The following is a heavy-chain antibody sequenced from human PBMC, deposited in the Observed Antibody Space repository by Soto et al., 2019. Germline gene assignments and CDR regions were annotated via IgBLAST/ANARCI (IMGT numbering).Heavy chain of an antibody. CDR2: ISYDGSNK. CDR1: GFTFSTYG. CDR3: AKAHHYGDYGRYFDY. V-gene: IGHV3-30*18. D-gene: IGHD4-17*01. J-gene: IGHJ4*02. Sequence: PGGSLRLSCAASGFTFSTYGMHWVRQAPGKGLEWVAVISYDGSNKYYADSVKGRFTISRDNSKNTLYLQMNSLRAEDTAVYYCAKAHHYGDYGRYFDYWGQGT.